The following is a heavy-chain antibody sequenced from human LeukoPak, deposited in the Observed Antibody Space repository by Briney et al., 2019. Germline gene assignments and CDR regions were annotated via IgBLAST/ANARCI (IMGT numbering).Heavy chain of an antibody. J-gene: IGHJ4*02. D-gene: IGHD3-22*01. CDR2: IKRKSDGGTT. Sequence: GGSLRLSCAASGLTFSNAWMSWVRQAPGKGLEWVGRIKRKSDGGTTDYAAPVKGRFTISRDDSKNTLYLQMNSLKGEDTAVYYCTTELDIRPNHYWGQGALVTVSS. CDR1: GLTFSNAW. V-gene: IGHV3-15*01. CDR3: TTELDIRPNHY.